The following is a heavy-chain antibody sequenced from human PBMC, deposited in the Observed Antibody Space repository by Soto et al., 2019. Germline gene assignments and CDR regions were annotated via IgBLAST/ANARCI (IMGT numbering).Heavy chain of an antibody. V-gene: IGHV2-5*01. D-gene: IGHD6-19*01. Sequence: QITLKESGPTLVKPTQTLTLTCTFSGFSLDTSGVGVGWIRQAPGKALEWLALIYWNDDKCYSPSLKSRLTITKDTSKNQVVLTMTNMDPVDTATHYCAHRPGQGQWLFRGQVAWFDSWGQGTLVTVSS. CDR1: GFSLDTSGVG. CDR3: AHRPGQGQWLFRGQVAWFDS. CDR2: IYWNDDK. J-gene: IGHJ5*01.